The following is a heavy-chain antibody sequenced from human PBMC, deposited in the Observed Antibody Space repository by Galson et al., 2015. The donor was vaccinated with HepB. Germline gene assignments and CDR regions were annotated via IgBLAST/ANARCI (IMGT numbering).Heavy chain of an antibody. D-gene: IGHD3-3*01. Sequence: SLRLSCAASGISISSSWMHWVRQAPGKGLVWVSRISSDGTITNYADSVKGRFTISRDNAKNTLYLQMNSLRVEDTAVYYCVKITTSDSTGGWGQGSLVTVSS. CDR1: GISISSSW. CDR3: VKITTSDSTGG. J-gene: IGHJ4*02. V-gene: IGHV3-74*01. CDR2: ISSDGTIT.